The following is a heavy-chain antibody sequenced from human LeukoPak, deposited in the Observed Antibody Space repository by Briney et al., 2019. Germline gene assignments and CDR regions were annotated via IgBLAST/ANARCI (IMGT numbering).Heavy chain of an antibody. CDR3: ARDSSSGWFDY. D-gene: IGHD6-19*01. CDR2: IYYSGST. J-gene: IGHJ4*02. V-gene: IGHV4-59*01. Sequence: PSETLSLTCTVSGGSISSYYWSWIRQPPGKGLELIGYIYYSGSTNYNPSLKSRVTISVDTSKNQFSLKLSSVTAADTAVYYCARDSSSGWFDYWGQGTLVTVSS. CDR1: GGSISSYY.